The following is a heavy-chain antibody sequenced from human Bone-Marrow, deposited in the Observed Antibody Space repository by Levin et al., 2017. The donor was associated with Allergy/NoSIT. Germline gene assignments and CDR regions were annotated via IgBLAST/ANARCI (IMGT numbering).Heavy chain of an antibody. D-gene: IGHD2-21*02. J-gene: IGHJ6*03. CDR2: IIPIFPTP. CDR1: GGTFGTYA. V-gene: IGHV1-69*13. Sequence: ASVKVSCETSGGTFGTYAVSWVRQAPGQGLEWMGGIIPIFPTPDYAQKFQDRVTITADESTGTVFLELSNLRSEDTAVYYCARGKHDCGGDCQYYMDIWGTGTTVTVSS. CDR3: ARGKHDCGGDCQYYMDI.